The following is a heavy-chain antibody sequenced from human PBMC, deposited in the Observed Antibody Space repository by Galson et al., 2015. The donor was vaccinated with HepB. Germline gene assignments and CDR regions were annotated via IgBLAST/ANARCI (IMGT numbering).Heavy chain of an antibody. CDR3: APSVLEDVALVSYYYGMDV. Sequence: SVKVSCKASGGTFSSYAISWVRQAPGQGLEWMGGIIPIFGTANYAQKFQGRVTITADESTSTAYMELSSLRSEDTAVYYCAPSVLEDVALVSYYYGMDVWGQGTTVTVSS. CDR2: IIPIFGTA. J-gene: IGHJ6*02. D-gene: IGHD2-15*01. CDR1: GGTFSSYA. V-gene: IGHV1-69*13.